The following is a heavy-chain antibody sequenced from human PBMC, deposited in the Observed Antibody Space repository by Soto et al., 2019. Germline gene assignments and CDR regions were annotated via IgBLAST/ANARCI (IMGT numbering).Heavy chain of an antibody. D-gene: IGHD1-1*01. J-gene: IGHJ4*02. Sequence: QVQLQESGPGLVKPSQTLSLTCTVSGGSIRTVNYWWIWIRQSPDMGLEWIGHIYNGGSTYNNPSLESRVTMSVDTSTNHLSLTLSSVRAADTAVYYCARGPSGYKVDSCGQGTLVTVSS. CDR1: GGSIRTVNYW. V-gene: IGHV4-30-4*01. CDR3: ARGPSGYKVDS. CDR2: IYNGGST.